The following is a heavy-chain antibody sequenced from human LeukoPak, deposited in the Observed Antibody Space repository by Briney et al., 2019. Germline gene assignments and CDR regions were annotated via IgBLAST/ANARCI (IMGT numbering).Heavy chain of an antibody. CDR3: ARDRVRGGNRENAFDI. J-gene: IGHJ3*02. D-gene: IGHD3-10*01. Sequence: GGSLRLSCVVSGFTVSSNYMSWVRQAPGKGLEWVSVIYSGGSTYYAASVKGGFTNSRDNSNNTLYLQMNSLRAEDTAVYYCARDRVRGGNRENAFDIWGQGTMVTVSS. CDR1: GFTVSSNY. CDR2: IYSGGST. V-gene: IGHV3-53*01.